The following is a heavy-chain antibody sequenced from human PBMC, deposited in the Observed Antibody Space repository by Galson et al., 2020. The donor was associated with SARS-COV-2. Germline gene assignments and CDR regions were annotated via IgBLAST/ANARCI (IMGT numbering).Heavy chain of an antibody. J-gene: IGHJ4*02. Sequence: AGGSLRLSCAASGFTFNNAWMSWVRQAPGKGLEWVGHIRTKADGGTTDYAAPVVRRFTISRDDSKNTLYLHMNSLKTEDTGVYYCTTDHPTVTTEIWGQGTLVTVS. V-gene: IGHV3-15*01. CDR2: IRTKADGGTT. CDR3: TTDHPTVTTEI. CDR1: GFTFNNAW. D-gene: IGHD4-17*01.